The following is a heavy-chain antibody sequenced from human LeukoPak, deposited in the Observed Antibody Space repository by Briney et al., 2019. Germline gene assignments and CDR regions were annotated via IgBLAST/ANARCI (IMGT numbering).Heavy chain of an antibody. CDR3: ARDRRLWGSFRWEDY. Sequence: ASVKVSCKASGYTFTTYGISWVRQAPGQGLEWMGWISGYNGDTNYAQSLQGRVTMTTDTSTSTVYMELRSLRSDDTAVYYCARDRRLWGSFRWEDYWGQGTLVTVSS. J-gene: IGHJ4*02. D-gene: IGHD3-16*02. V-gene: IGHV1-18*01. CDR1: GYTFTTYG. CDR2: ISGYNGDT.